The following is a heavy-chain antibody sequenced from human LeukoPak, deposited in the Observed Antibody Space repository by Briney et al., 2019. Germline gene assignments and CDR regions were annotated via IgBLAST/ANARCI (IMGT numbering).Heavy chain of an antibody. Sequence: GGSLRLSCAASGLTFSIHWMHWVRQAPGKGLVWVSHINSDGSTRNYTDSVKGRFSISRDNARNTLFLQMNSLKDEDTAVYYCAKDRLVYDHDAFDIWGQGTMVTVSS. V-gene: IGHV3-74*01. CDR3: AKDRLVYDHDAFDI. CDR2: INSDGSTR. D-gene: IGHD2-8*01. J-gene: IGHJ3*02. CDR1: GLTFSIHW.